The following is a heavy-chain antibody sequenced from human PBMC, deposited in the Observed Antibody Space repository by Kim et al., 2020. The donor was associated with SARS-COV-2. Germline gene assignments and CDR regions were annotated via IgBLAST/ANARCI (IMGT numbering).Heavy chain of an antibody. D-gene: IGHD2-21*01. CDR2: IYASGST. Sequence: SETLSLTCTVSGGSISTNYWDWIRQSAGKGLEWIGRIYASGSTDYNASLKSRVAMSVDTSKNQFSLELSSVTAADTAVYFCARGPPRADCGANCYLDYWGQGILVTVSA. CDR1: GGSISTNY. CDR3: ARGPPRADCGANCYLDY. V-gene: IGHV4-4*07. J-gene: IGHJ4*02.